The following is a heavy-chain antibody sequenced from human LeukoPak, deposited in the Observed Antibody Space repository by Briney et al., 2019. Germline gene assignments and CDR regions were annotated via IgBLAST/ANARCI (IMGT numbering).Heavy chain of an antibody. CDR2: IVVGSGNT. CDR3: AADYYLGWGSGSPYFGY. Sequence: SVKVSCKASGFTFTSSAVQWVRQARGQRLEWIGWIVVGSGNTNYAQKFQERVTITRDMSTSTAYMELSSLRSEDTAVYYCAADYYLGWGSGSPYFGYWGQGTLVTVSS. J-gene: IGHJ4*02. D-gene: IGHD3-10*01. CDR1: GFTFTSSA. V-gene: IGHV1-58*01.